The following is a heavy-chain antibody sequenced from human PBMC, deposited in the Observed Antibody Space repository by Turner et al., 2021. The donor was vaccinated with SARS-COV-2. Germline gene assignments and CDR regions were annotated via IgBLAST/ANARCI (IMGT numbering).Heavy chain of an antibody. CDR1: GGSISSCGYY. D-gene: IGHD5-18*01. Sequence: QVQLQESGPGVEKPTQTLSLTCTFSGGSISSCGYYWSWFRQHPGKGLEWIGNIYYSGSTYYNSSLKSRVTISVDTSKNQFSLKLSSVTAADTAVYYCAGQLWLRGAFDICGQGTMVTVSS. CDR3: AGQLWLRGAFDI. CDR2: IYYSGST. V-gene: IGHV4-31*03. J-gene: IGHJ3*02.